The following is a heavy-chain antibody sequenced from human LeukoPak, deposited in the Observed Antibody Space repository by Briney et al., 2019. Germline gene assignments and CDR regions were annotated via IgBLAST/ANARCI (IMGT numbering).Heavy chain of an antibody. CDR3: AKDVYFDSYYFDY. CDR1: GFTFSIYA. J-gene: IGHJ4*02. D-gene: IGHD3-9*01. CDR2: ISGSGGDT. Sequence: GGSLRLSCAASGFTFSIYAMTWVRQAPGKGLEWVSVISGSGGDTYYADSVKGRFTISRDNSKNTLYLQMNSLRAEDTAVYYCAKDVYFDSYYFDYWGQGTLVTVSS. V-gene: IGHV3-23*01.